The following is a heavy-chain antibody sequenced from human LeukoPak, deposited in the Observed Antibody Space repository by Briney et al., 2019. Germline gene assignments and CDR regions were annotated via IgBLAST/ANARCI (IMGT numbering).Heavy chain of an antibody. CDR3: AIVPKAGWNYVWFDP. V-gene: IGHV1-2*02. CDR1: GYTFTGYY. J-gene: IGHJ5*02. CDR2: INPNSGGT. Sequence: ASVKVSCKASGYTFTGYYMHWVRQAPGQGLEWMGWINPNSGGTNYAQKFQGRVTMTRDTSISTAYMELSRLTSDDTAVYYCAIVPKAGWNYVWFDPWGQGTLVTVSS. D-gene: IGHD1-7*01.